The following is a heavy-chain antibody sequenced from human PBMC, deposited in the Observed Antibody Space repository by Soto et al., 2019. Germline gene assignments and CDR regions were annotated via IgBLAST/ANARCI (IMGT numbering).Heavy chain of an antibody. CDR2: IKQDGSEK. V-gene: IGHV3-7*01. CDR3: AASPDYGPQFDF. CDR1: GFTFSSYW. J-gene: IGHJ4*02. D-gene: IGHD4-17*01. Sequence: GGSLRLSCAASGFTFSSYWINWVRQAPGKGPEWVANIKQDGSEKYYVDSVKGRFTIPRDSAENSVYLQMHSLRAEDTAVYYCAASPDYGPQFDFWGQGSLVTVSS.